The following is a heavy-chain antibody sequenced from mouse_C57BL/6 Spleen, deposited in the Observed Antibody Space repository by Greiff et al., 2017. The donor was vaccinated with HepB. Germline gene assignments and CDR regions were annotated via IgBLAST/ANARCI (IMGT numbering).Heavy chain of an antibody. Sequence: QVQLKQPGAELVRPGSSVKLSCKASGYTFTSYWMHWVKQRPIQGLEWIGNIDPSDSETHYNQKFKDKATLTVDKSSSTAYMQLSSLTSEDSAVYYCARKGGTGDWYFDVWGTGTTVTVSS. D-gene: IGHD4-1*01. CDR1: GYTFTSYW. CDR2: IDPSDSET. CDR3: ARKGGTGDWYFDV. J-gene: IGHJ1*03. V-gene: IGHV1-52*01.